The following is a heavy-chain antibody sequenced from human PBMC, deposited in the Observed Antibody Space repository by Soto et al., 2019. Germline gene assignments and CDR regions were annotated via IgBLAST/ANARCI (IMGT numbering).Heavy chain of an antibody. CDR1: GFTFSSYA. D-gene: IGHD2-15*01. J-gene: IGHJ4*02. CDR3: AKGSGDSSYSGSDS. CDR2: IGDGGAKT. V-gene: IGHV3-23*01. Sequence: EVQLLESGGDLVQPGGSLRLSCAASGFTFSSYAMSWVRQAPGQGLEWVSVIGDGGAKTYYADSVKGRFTISRDNSKNTLYLQMHSLRAEDTAIYYCAKGSGDSSYSGSDSWGQGALVTVSS.